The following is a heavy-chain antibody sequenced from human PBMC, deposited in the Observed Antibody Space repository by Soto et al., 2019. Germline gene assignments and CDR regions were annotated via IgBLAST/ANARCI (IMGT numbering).Heavy chain of an antibody. J-gene: IGHJ4*02. CDR1: GFTFSSYW. CDR3: ASWLKTSGWYVLLEGSFDY. V-gene: IGHV3-7*01. CDR2: IKQDGSAK. D-gene: IGHD6-19*01. Sequence: EVQLVESGGGLVQPGGSLRLSCAASGFTFSSYWMTWVRQAPGKGLEWVVNIKQDGSAKYYVDSVKGRFTISRDNAKNSLYLQMNSLRAEDTAVYYCASWLKTSGWYVLLEGSFDYWGQGTLVTVSS.